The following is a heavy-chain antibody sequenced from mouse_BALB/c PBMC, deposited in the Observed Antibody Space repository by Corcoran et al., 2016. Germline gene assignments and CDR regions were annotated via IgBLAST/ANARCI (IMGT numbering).Heavy chain of an antibody. J-gene: IGHJ4*01. CDR1: GYTFTNYG. CDR3: AREPYAMDY. Sequence: QILLVQHGPELKKPGETVKISCKASGYTFTNYGMNWVKQAPGKGLKWMGWINTYTGEPTYADDFKGRFAFSLETSASTAYLQINNLKNEDTATYFCAREPYAMDYWGQGTSVTVSS. D-gene: IGHD6-1*01. V-gene: IGHV9-3-1*01. CDR2: INTYTGEP.